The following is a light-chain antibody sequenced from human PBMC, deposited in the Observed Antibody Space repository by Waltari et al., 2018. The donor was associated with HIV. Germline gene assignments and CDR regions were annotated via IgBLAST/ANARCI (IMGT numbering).Light chain of an antibody. CDR1: RSHIATHA. V-gene: IGLV1-40*01. J-gene: IGLJ2*01. Sequence: QSVLTQPPSVSGAPGQRVTLPCPGTRSHIATHAVPWHQQLPGTAPRLLIYNTNSRPSGVPDRFSGSKSGTSASLAINGLQAEDEADYYCQSSDNTLSGSVFGGGTKLTVL. CDR2: NTN. CDR3: QSSDNTLSGSV.